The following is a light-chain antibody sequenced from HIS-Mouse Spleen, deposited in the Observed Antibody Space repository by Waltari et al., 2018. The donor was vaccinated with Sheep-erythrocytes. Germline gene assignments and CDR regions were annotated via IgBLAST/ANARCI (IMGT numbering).Light chain of an antibody. CDR2: KAS. J-gene: IGKJ4*01. CDR1: QSISSW. CDR3: QQDNSYSPLT. V-gene: IGKV1-5*03. Sequence: DIQMTQSPSTLSASVGDRVTITCRASQSISSWLAWYQQQPGKAPKLLIYKASSLESGVPSRFSGSGSGTEFTLTISSLQPDDFATYYCQQDNSYSPLTFGGGTKVEIK.